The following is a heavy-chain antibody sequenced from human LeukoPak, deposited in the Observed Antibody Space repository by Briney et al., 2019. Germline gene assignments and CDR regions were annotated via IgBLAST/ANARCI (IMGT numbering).Heavy chain of an antibody. CDR1: GFTFDDYG. V-gene: IGHV3-20*04. CDR2: INWNGGST. J-gene: IGHJ6*03. D-gene: IGHD6-6*01. CDR3: ARAITQLVDLTIGPSWRSRAVYYMDV. Sequence: GGSLRLSCAASGFTFDDYGMSWVRQAPGKGLEWVSGINWNGGSTGYADSVKGRFTISRDNAKNSLYLQMNSLRAEDTALYYCARAITQLVDLTIGPSWRSRAVYYMDVWGKGTTVTVSS.